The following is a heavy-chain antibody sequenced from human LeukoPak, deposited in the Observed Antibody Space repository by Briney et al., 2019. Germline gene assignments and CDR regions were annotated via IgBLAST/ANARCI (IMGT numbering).Heavy chain of an antibody. D-gene: IGHD6-25*01. CDR2: IRSKAYGGTT. Sequence: GGSLRLSCTASGFTFGDYAMSWVRQAPGKGLEWVGFIRSKAYGGTTEYAASVKGRFTISRDDSKSTAYLQMNSLKTEDTAVYYCTRRHRGPDYWGQGTLVTVSS. CDR3: TRRHRGPDY. CDR1: GFTFGDYA. V-gene: IGHV3-49*04. J-gene: IGHJ4*02.